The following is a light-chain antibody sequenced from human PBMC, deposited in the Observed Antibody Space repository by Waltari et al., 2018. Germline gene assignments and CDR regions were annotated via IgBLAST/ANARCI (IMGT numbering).Light chain of an antibody. V-gene: IGLV1-44*01. CDR1: SSNIGDNV. Sequence: QSVLTQPPSASGTPGQRVTISCSGSSSNIGDNVVNWYQQLPGKAPKLLIYRNDQRPSGVPDRFSASKSGTSASLAISGLQSEDEADYYCAAWDDRMNGHWVFSGGTKVTVL. CDR2: RND. J-gene: IGLJ3*02. CDR3: AAWDDRMNGHWV.